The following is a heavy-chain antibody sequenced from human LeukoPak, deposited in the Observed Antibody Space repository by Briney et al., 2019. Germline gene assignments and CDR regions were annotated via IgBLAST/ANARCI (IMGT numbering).Heavy chain of an antibody. Sequence: ASVKVSCKASGYTFTSYGISWVRQAPGQGLEWMGWISAYNGNTNYAQKLQGRVTMTTDTSTSTAYMELRSLRSDDTAVYYCARDKYSYGTGVWGSEDYWGQETLVTVSS. CDR3: ARDKYSYGTGVWGSEDY. J-gene: IGHJ4*02. D-gene: IGHD5-18*01. CDR1: GYTFTSYG. CDR2: ISAYNGNT. V-gene: IGHV1-18*01.